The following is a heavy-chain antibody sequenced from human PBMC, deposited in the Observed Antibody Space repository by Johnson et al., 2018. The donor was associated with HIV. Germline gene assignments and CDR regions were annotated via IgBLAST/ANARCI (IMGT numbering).Heavy chain of an antibody. CDR2: ISASGGST. Sequence: VQLVESGGGLVQPGGSLRLSCAASGLTFSSYAMSWVRQAPGKGLEWVSAISASGGSTYYADSVKGRFTISRDNTNNTLYLQMSSLRTEDTAVYYCAKVHIPARWSAAFDIWGQGTMVTVSS. CDR3: AKVHIPARWSAAFDI. D-gene: IGHD6-6*01. CDR1: GLTFSSYA. J-gene: IGHJ3*02. V-gene: IGHV3-23*04.